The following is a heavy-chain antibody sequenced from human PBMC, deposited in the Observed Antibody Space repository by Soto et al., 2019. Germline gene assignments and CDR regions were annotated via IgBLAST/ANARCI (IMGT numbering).Heavy chain of an antibody. CDR1: GFAFSDFY. CDR2: ISGGGTTA. CDR3: ARDREPSVYHGMAV. V-gene: IGHV3-11*01. Sequence: PGGSLRLSCAASGFAFSDFYMSWTRQAPGKGLEWISYISGGGTTAFYADSVKGRFTISRDNAQKSLYLQMDSLTSEDTAIYYCARDREPSVYHGMAVWGQGTTVTVSS. J-gene: IGHJ6*02.